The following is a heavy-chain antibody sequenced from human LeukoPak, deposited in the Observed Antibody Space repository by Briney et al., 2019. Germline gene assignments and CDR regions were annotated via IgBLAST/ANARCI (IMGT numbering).Heavy chain of an antibody. V-gene: IGHV5-51*01. D-gene: IGHD2-2*01. CDR1: GYSFTSYW. CDR3: ARWTDIVVVPAAGHYGMDV. Sequence: GESLKISCKGSGYSFTSYWIGWARQMPGKGLERMGIIYPGDSDTRYSPSFQGQVTISADKSISTAYLQWSSLKASDTAMYYCARWTDIVVVPAAGHYGMDVWGQGTTVTVSS. J-gene: IGHJ6*02. CDR2: IYPGDSDT.